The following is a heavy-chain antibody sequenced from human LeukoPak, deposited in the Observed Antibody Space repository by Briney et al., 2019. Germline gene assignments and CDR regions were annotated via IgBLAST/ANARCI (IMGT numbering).Heavy chain of an antibody. CDR1: GYTFTGYY. CDR2: INTNTGNP. V-gene: IGHV7-4-1*02. J-gene: IGHJ4*02. CDR3: ARDGDSGYDCLFDY. D-gene: IGHD5-12*01. Sequence: GASVKVSRKASGYTFTGYYMHWVRQAPGQGLEWMGWINTNTGNPTYAQGFTGRFVFSLDTSVSTAYLQISSLKAEDTAVYYCARDGDSGYDCLFDYWGQGTLVTVSS.